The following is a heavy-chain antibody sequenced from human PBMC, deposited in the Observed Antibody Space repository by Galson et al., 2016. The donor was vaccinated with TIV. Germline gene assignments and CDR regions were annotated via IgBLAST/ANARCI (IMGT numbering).Heavy chain of an antibody. D-gene: IGHD3-22*01. Sequence: SLRLSCAASGFTFSSHAMTWVRQPPGKGLEWVSAISAGGGSTYYADSVQGRFTISRDKSKNTQYLQMNSLRAEDTAIYYCAKVPSSGFSYYYGLDVWGQGTTVTVSS. J-gene: IGHJ6*02. V-gene: IGHV3-23*01. CDR3: AKVPSSGFSYYYGLDV. CDR2: ISAGGGST. CDR1: GFTFSSHA.